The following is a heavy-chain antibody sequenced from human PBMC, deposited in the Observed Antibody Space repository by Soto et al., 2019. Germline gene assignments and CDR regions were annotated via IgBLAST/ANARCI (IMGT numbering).Heavy chain of an antibody. D-gene: IGHD1-26*01. CDR2: TSAYNGNT. V-gene: IGHV1-18*01. J-gene: IGHJ5*02. Sequence: QVQLVQSGAEVKKPGASVKVSCKASGYNFNSYTISWVPQAPGQGLEWMGRTSAYNGNTNYAQKLQGRVTMTTETSTSTAYMELRSLRSDDTAVYHCARVVGALGPWFDPWGQGTLVTVSS. CDR1: GYNFNSYT. CDR3: ARVVGALGPWFDP.